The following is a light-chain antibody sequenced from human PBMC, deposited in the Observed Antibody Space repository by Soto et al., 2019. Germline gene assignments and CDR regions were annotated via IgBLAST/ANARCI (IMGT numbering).Light chain of an antibody. CDR3: HQRSNWPLT. V-gene: IGKV3-11*01. Sequence: EIVLTQSPATLSLSPGERSTLSCMASQSVSIYLAWYQQKPGQAPRLPIYDASNRATGIPARFSGSGPGTDFTLTISSLEPEDFAVYYCHQRSNWPLTFGGGTKVDTK. J-gene: IGKJ4*01. CDR2: DAS. CDR1: QSVSIY.